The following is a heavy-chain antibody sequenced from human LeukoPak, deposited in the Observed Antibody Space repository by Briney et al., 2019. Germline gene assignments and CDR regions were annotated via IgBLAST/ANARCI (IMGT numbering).Heavy chain of an antibody. D-gene: IGHD6-13*01. CDR3: AKAADFSTSWSDY. CDR1: GFTFSGYW. V-gene: IGHV3-74*01. CDR2: INPDGRST. J-gene: IGHJ4*02. Sequence: GGSLRLSCAASGFTFSGYWMHWVRQAPGKGLVWVSRINPDGRSTRYADSVKGRFTISRDNAKNTLYLQMTSLRAEDTAVYYCAKAADFSTSWSDYWGQGTLVTVSS.